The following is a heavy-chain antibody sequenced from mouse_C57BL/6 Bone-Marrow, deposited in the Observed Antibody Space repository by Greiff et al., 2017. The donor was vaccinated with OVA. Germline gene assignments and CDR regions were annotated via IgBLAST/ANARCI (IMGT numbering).Heavy chain of an antibody. V-gene: IGHV1-54*01. D-gene: IGHD1-1*01. CDR1: GYAFTNYL. CDR2: INPGSGGT. J-gene: IGHJ1*03. Sequence: VQLQQSGAELVRPGTSVKVSCKASGYAFTNYLIEWVKQRPGQGLEWIGVINPGSGGTNYNEKFKGKATLTADKSSSTAYMQLSSLTSEDSAVYFCARSRPRWYYYYGSSYWYFDVWGTGTTVTVSS. CDR3: ARSRPRWYYYYGSSYWYFDV.